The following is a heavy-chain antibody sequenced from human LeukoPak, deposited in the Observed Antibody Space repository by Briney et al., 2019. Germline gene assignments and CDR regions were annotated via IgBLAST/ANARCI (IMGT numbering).Heavy chain of an antibody. CDR2: ISGSGGNT. CDR3: AESVVVAAEEHN. V-gene: IGHV3-11*04. D-gene: IGHD2-2*01. Sequence: GGSLRLSCAASGFTFSNYYMSWVRQPPGKGLEWVSSISGSGGNTYYADSVKGRFTISRDNAKNSLYLQMNSLRAEDTAVYVCAESVVVAAEEHN. J-gene: IGHJ5*01. CDR1: GFTFSNYY.